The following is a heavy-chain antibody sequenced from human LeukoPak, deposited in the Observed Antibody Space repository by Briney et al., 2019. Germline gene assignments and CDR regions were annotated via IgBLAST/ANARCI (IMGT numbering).Heavy chain of an antibody. J-gene: IGHJ5*02. CDR3: ARHPIAAGGAYNWFDP. V-gene: IGHV5-51*01. CDR1: GYSFTSYW. D-gene: IGHD6-13*01. Sequence: GESLKISCKGSGYSFTSYWIGWVRQMPGKGLEWMGIIYPGDSDTRYSPSFQGQVTISADKSISTAYLQWISLKASDTAMYYCARHPIAAGGAYNWFDPWGQGTLVTVSS. CDR2: IYPGDSDT.